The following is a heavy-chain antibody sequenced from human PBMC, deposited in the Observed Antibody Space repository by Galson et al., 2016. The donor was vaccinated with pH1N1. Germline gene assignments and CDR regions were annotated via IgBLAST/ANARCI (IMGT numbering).Heavy chain of an antibody. CDR1: GFTFSSFW. V-gene: IGHV3-74*01. D-gene: IGHD5-12*01. Sequence: SLRLSCAASGFTFSSFWMHWVRQVPGKGLVWVSRISSEGSSISYADSVKGRFTISRDNARNTLYLEMNSLRAEDTAIYYCARGFSADSGYVGFVGFWGQGTLVTVSS. CDR3: ARGFSADSGYVGFVGF. CDR2: ISSEGSSI. J-gene: IGHJ4*02.